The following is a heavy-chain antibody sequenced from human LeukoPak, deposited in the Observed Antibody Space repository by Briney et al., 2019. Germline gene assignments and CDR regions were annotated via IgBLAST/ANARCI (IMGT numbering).Heavy chain of an antibody. CDR3: ARSGQWLGAEYFQH. CDR1: GLTFSSYR. D-gene: IGHD6-19*01. J-gene: IGHJ1*01. CDR2: ISSDGSST. V-gene: IGHV3-74*01. Sequence: GGSLRLSCAASGLTFSSYRMHWVRQGPGKGLVWVSRISSDGSSTTYADSVKGRFTISRDNAKNTLHLQMNSLRAEDTAVYYCARSGQWLGAEYFQHWGQGSLVTVSS.